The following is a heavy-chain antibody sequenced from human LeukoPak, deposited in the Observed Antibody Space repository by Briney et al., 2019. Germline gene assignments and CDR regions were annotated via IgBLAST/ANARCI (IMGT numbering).Heavy chain of an antibody. CDR3: ARHEGVVVAATVGWYFDL. J-gene: IGHJ2*01. CDR2: IYYSGST. V-gene: IGHV4-59*01. CDR1: GGSISSYY. D-gene: IGHD2-15*01. Sequence: SETLSLTCTVSGGSISSYYWSWIRQPPGKGLEWIGYIYYSGSTNYNPSLKSRVTISVDTSKNQFSLKLSSVTAADTAVYYCARHEGVVVAATVGWYFDLWGRGTLVTVSS.